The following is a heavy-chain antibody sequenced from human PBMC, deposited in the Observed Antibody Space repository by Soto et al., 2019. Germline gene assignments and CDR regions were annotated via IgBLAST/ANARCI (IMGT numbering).Heavy chain of an antibody. CDR2: IIPIFGTA. CDR1: GGTFSSYA. Sequence: QVPLVQSGAEVKKPGSSVKVSCKASGGTFSSYAISWVRQAPGQGLEWMGGIIPIFGTANYAQKFQGRVTITADESTSTAYMELSSLRSEDTAVYYCAPWGGYCSGGSCPDYYYYGMDVWGQGTTVTVSS. CDR3: APWGGYCSGGSCPDYYYYGMDV. V-gene: IGHV1-69*01. D-gene: IGHD2-15*01. J-gene: IGHJ6*02.